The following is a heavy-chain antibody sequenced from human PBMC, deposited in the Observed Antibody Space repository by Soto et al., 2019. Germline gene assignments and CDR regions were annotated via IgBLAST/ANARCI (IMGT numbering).Heavy chain of an antibody. V-gene: IGHV1-69*06. Sequence: GASVKVSCKASGYTFTNFGISWVRQAPGQGLEWMGRIIPMFGTANYAQNFQGRVTITADKSTSTAYMELTSLRSEDTAVYYCARESSGVTHFDFWGQGTLVTVS. CDR3: ARESSGVTHFDF. J-gene: IGHJ4*02. CDR2: IIPMFGTA. D-gene: IGHD3-10*01. CDR1: GYTFTNFG.